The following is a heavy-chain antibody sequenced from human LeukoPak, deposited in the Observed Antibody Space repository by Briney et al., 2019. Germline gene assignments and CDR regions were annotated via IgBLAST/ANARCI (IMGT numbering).Heavy chain of an antibody. D-gene: IGHD1-26*01. CDR1: GGTFSNYG. V-gene: IGHV1-69*13. Sequence: SVKVSCKASGGTFSNYGIGWVRQAPGQGLEWMGGIIPIFGTANYAQNLQGRVTITADESTTTAYMELSSLRSDDTAVYYCARPIVGATWNYFDYWGRGTLVTVSS. J-gene: IGHJ4*02. CDR3: ARPIVGATWNYFDY. CDR2: IIPIFGTA.